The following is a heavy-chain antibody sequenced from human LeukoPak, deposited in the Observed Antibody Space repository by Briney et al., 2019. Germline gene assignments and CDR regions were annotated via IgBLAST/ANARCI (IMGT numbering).Heavy chain of an antibody. CDR3: ARVYGSGSLSFDY. J-gene: IGHJ4*02. CDR2: IYYSGST. D-gene: IGHD3-10*01. Sequence: KSSETLSLTCTVSGGSISSYYWSWIRQPPGKGLEWIGYIYYSGSTNYNPSLKSRVTISVDTSKNQFSLKLSSVTAADTAVYYCARVYGSGSLSFDYWGQGTLVTVSS. CDR1: GGSISSYY. V-gene: IGHV4-59*01.